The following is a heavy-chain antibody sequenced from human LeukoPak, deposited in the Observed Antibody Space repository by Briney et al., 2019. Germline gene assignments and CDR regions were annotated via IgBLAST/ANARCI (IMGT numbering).Heavy chain of an antibody. Sequence: SETMSLSCTVSGDSINGYYWNWIRQSAGKGLEWIGRIYSSGSTRYHPSLKSRLTMSVDTSQNQLSLMLTSVTAADTGVDYWARGHDGSGYFALVYWGQGTLVTVSS. V-gene: IGHV4-4*07. D-gene: IGHD3-22*01. CDR1: GDSINGYY. CDR3: ARGHDGSGYFALVY. J-gene: IGHJ4*02. CDR2: IYSSGST.